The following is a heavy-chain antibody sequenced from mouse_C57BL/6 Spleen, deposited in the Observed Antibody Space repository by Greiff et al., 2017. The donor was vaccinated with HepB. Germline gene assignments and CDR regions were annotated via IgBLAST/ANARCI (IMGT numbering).Heavy chain of an antibody. CDR2: IYPGSGST. J-gene: IGHJ3*01. Sequence: VQLQESGAELVKPGASVKMSCKASGYTFTSYWITWVKQRPGQGLEWIGDIYPGSGSTNYNEKFKSKATLTVDTSSSTAYMQLSSLTSEDSAVYYCARELGPAWFAYWGQGTLVTVSA. D-gene: IGHD4-1*01. CDR3: ARELGPAWFAY. V-gene: IGHV1-55*01. CDR1: GYTFTSYW.